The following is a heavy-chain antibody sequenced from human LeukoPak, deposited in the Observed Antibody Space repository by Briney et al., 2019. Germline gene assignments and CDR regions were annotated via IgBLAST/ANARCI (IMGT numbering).Heavy chain of an antibody. Sequence: GGSLRLPCAASGFTFSSYAMSWVRQAPGKGLEWVPAISGSGGSTYYADSVKGRFTISRDNSKNTLYLQMNSLRAEDTAVYYCASWGSYRYMGNRPDYWGQGTLVTVSS. CDR2: ISGSGGST. CDR3: ASWGSYRYMGNRPDY. D-gene: IGHD3-16*02. CDR1: GFTFSSYA. V-gene: IGHV3-23*01. J-gene: IGHJ4*02.